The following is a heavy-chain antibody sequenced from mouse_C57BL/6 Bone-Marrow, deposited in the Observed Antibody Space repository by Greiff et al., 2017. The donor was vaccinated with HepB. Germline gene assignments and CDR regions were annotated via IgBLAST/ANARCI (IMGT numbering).Heavy chain of an antibody. J-gene: IGHJ2*01. Sequence: VHVKQSGPVLVKPGASVKMSCKASGYTFTDYYMNWVKQSHGKSLEWIGVINPYNGGTSYNQKFKGKATLTVDKSSSTAYMELNSLTSEDSAVYYCARRGEYYGSSPPFDYWGQGTTLTVSS. D-gene: IGHD1-1*01. CDR2: INPYNGGT. CDR1: GYTFTDYY. V-gene: IGHV1-19*01. CDR3: ARRGEYYGSSPPFDY.